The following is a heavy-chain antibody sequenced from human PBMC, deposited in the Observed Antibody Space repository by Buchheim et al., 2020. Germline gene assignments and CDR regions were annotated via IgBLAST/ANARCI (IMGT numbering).Heavy chain of an antibody. D-gene: IGHD3-16*02. Sequence: EVQLLESGGGLVQPGGSLRLSCAASGFTFSSYAMSWVRQAPGKGLEWVSAISGSGGSTYYADSVTGRFTISRDNSKNTLYMQMNSLRAEDTAVYYCAKAAYDYVWGSYRLPPYFDYWGQGTL. V-gene: IGHV3-23*01. J-gene: IGHJ4*02. CDR2: ISGSGGST. CDR1: GFTFSSYA. CDR3: AKAAYDYVWGSYRLPPYFDY.